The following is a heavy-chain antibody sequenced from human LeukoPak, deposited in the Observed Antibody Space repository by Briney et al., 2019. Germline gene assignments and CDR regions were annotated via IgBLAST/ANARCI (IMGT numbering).Heavy chain of an antibody. CDR1: GDSVSRSDSY. CDR3: AKTTVTTSGILFDY. Sequence: SETLSLTCSVSGDSVSRSDSYWDWIRQPPGKGLEWIGTIYYTGRTYYSPSLKSRVTISVDTSKNQFSLKLSSVTAADTAVYYCAKTTVTTSGILFDYWGQGTLVTVSS. CDR2: IYYTGRT. V-gene: IGHV4-30-4*08. D-gene: IGHD4-17*01. J-gene: IGHJ4*02.